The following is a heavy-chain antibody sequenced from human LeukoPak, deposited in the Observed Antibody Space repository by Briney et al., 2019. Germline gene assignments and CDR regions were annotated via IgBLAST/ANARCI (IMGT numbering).Heavy chain of an antibody. CDR2: IYYRGST. J-gene: IGHJ4*02. CDR3: ARGRFALL. CDR1: GGSMSSFY. D-gene: IGHD3-10*01. V-gene: IGHV4-59*01. Sequence: SETLSLTCTVSGGSMSSFYWGWIRQPPGKGLEWIGYIYYRGSTDYNPSLKSRVTISVDTSKNQFSLKLSSVTAADTAVYYCARGRFALLWGQGTLVTVSS.